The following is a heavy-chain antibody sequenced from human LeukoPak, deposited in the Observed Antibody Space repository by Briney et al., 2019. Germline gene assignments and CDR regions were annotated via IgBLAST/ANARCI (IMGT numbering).Heavy chain of an antibody. CDR2: INAGGGST. CDR3: AKGGWYGAFDY. CDR1: GFTFSNYA. J-gene: IGHJ4*02. Sequence: GGSLRLSCAASGFTFSNYAMSWVRQAPGQGLEWVSTINAGGGSTYYADSVKGRFTFSRDNSKNTLYLHMNSLRAEDTAIYYCAKGGWYGAFDYWGQGTLVTVSS. D-gene: IGHD6-19*01. V-gene: IGHV3-23*01.